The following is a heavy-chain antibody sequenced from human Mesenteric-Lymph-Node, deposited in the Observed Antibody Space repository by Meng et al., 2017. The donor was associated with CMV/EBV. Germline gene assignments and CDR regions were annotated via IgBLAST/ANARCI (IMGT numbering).Heavy chain of an antibody. Sequence: SETLSLTCAVYGGSFSGYYWSWIRQPPGKGLEWIGEINHSGSTNYNPSLKSRVTISVDTSKNQFSLKLSSVTAADTAVYYCTRHTLAAPKDYWGQGTLVTVSS. CDR2: INHSGST. D-gene: IGHD6-13*01. J-gene: IGHJ4*02. V-gene: IGHV4-34*01. CDR3: TRHTLAAPKDY. CDR1: GGSFSGYY.